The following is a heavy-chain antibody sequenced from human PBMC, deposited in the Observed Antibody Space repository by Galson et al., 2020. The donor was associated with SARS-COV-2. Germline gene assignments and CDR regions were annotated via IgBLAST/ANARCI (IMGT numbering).Heavy chain of an antibody. Sequence: ETSETLSLTCTASGGSISSYNWSWIRQPPGKGLEWIGYIYYSGSTNYNPSPKSRVTISVDTSKNQFSLTRSSVTAADTAVYYCARLGSGWYGDFGILGYWGQGTLVTGSS. D-gene: IGHD6-19*01. CDR3: ARLGSGWYGDFGILGY. J-gene: IGHJ4*02. CDR1: GGSISSYN. CDR2: IYYSGST. V-gene: IGHV4-59*08.